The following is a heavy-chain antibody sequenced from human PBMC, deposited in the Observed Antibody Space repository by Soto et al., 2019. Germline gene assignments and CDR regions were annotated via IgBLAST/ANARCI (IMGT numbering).Heavy chain of an antibody. J-gene: IGHJ4*02. D-gene: IGHD6-6*01. CDR3: ARDKSAAPIYKFAY. CDR2: INSDGSST. V-gene: IGHV3-74*01. Sequence: GGSLRLSCAASGFTFSSYWMHWVRHAPGKVLVWVSRINSDGSSTTYADSVKGRFTISRDNSKNTLYLQMNSLRAEDTAVYYCARDKSAAPIYKFAYWGQGTLVTVSS. CDR1: GFTFSSYW.